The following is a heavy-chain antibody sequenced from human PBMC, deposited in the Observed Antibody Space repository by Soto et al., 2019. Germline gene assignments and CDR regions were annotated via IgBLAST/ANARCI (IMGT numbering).Heavy chain of an antibody. CDR3: ARDRGGYFDY. CDR2: IYYSGST. D-gene: IGHD3-16*01. CDR1: GGSISSYY. Sequence: ETLSLTCTVSGGSISSYYWIWIRQPPGKGLEWIGYIYYSGSTNYNPSLKSRVTISVDTSKNQFSLKLSSVTAADTAVYYCARDRGGYFDYWGQGTLVTVSS. J-gene: IGHJ4*02. V-gene: IGHV4-59*01.